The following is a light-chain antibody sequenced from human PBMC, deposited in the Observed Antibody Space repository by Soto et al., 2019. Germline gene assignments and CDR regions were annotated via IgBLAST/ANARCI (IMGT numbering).Light chain of an antibody. J-gene: IGKJ1*01. V-gene: IGKV1-5*03. CDR3: QQYNTDSGT. Sequence: DIQMTQSPPTLAASVGDRVTLTCRASQYISTWLAWYQQKPGKAPKLLIYRASNLESGVPSRFSGSGSGTEFTLTISSLQPDDFATYYCQQYNTDSGTFGQGTKVEIK. CDR2: RAS. CDR1: QYISTW.